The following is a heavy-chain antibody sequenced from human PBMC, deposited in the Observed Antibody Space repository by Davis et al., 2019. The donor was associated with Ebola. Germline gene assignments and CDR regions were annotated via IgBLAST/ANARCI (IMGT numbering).Heavy chain of an antibody. J-gene: IGHJ2*01. V-gene: IGHV3-73*01. Sequence: GESLKISCAASGFTFSGSAMHWVRQASGKGLEWVGRIRSKANSYATAYAASVKGRFTISRDDSKNTAYLQMNSLKTEDTAVYYCTRHVSCSSTSCPPSPYWYFDLWGRGTLVTVSS. CDR1: GFTFSGSA. CDR3: TRHVSCSSTSCPPSPYWYFDL. D-gene: IGHD2-2*01. CDR2: IRSKANSYAT.